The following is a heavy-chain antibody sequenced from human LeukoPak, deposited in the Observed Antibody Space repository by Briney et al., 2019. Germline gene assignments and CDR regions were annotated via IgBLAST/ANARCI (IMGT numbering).Heavy chain of an antibody. CDR3: ARGAEFYYYYYYMDV. CDR2: MNPNSGNT. V-gene: IGHV1-8*02. Sequence: ASVKVSCKASGYTFTGYYMHWVRQAPGQGLEWMGWMNPNSGNTGYAQKFQGRVTMTRNTSISTAYMELSSLRSEDTAVYYCARGAEFYYYYYYMDVWGKGTTVTVSS. J-gene: IGHJ6*03. CDR1: GYTFTGYY.